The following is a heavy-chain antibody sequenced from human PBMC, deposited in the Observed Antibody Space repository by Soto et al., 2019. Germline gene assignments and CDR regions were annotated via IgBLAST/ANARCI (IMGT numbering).Heavy chain of an antibody. V-gene: IGHV4-39*07. CDR1: GGSISSSRYY. CDR2: IYYSGST. J-gene: IGHJ6*02. CDR3: ARVEGRFYYGMDV. Sequence: SSETLSLTCTVSGGSISSSRYYWGWIRQPPGKGLEWIGSIYYSGSTYYNPSLKSRVTISVDTSKNQFSLKLSSVTAADTAVYYCARVEGRFYYGMDVWGQGTTVTVSS.